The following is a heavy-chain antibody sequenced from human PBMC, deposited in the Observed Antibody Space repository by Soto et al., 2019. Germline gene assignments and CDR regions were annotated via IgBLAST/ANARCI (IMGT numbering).Heavy chain of an antibody. CDR3: AVTPGDSSCYYRFPYFDY. CDR2: IYWNDDK. CDR1: GFSLSPSGVG. V-gene: IGHV2-5*01. J-gene: IGHJ4*02. Sequence: SGPTLVNPTQTLTLTCTFSGFSLSPSGVGVGWIRQPPGKALEWLALIYWNDDKRYSPSLKSRLTITKDTSKNQVVLTMTNMDPVDTATYYCAVTPGDSSCYYRFPYFDYWGQGTLVTVSS. D-gene: IGHD3-22*01.